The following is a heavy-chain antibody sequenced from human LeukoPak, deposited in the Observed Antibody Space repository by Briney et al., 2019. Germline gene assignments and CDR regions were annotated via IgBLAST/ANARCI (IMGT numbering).Heavy chain of an antibody. Sequence: PGGSLRLSCAASGFTFSSYWMSWVRRAPGKGLEWVANIKQDGSEKYYVDSVKGRFTISRDNAENSLYLQMNSLRAEDTAVYYCARDFRDCSSTSCYGDAFDIWGQGTMVTVSS. CDR1: GFTFSSYW. CDR3: ARDFRDCSSTSCYGDAFDI. J-gene: IGHJ3*02. V-gene: IGHV3-7*03. CDR2: IKQDGSEK. D-gene: IGHD2-2*01.